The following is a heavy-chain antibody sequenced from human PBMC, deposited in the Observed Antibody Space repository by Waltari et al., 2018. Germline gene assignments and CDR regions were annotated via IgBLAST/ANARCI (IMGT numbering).Heavy chain of an antibody. CDR1: AGSIRSYY. D-gene: IGHD2-15*01. J-gene: IGHJ4*02. CDR3: ARFYCSGGSYSPEDY. V-gene: IGHV4-59*01. Sequence: QVQLQESGPGLVKPSETLSLTCTVSAGSIRSYYWSWIRQSPGKGLEWIGYINYSGSTNYNPSLKSRVTISVDTSKNQFSLKLTSVTAADTAVYYCARFYCSGGSYSPEDYWGQGTLVTVSS. CDR2: INYSGST.